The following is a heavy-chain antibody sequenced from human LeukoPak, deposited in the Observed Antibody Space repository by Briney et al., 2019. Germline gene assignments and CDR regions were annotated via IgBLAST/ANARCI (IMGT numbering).Heavy chain of an antibody. D-gene: IGHD3-3*01. CDR3: VRARFEFWRGVYFDP. J-gene: IGHJ5*02. V-gene: IGHV1-2*02. CDR2: INPNSGTT. CDR1: GYTFTGYY. Sequence: VASVKVSCKTSGYTFTGYYIHWVRQAPGQGLEWMGWINPNSGTTNYAQNCQGRVTMTRDTSISTAYMELNNLRSDDTAMYFCVRARFEFWRGVYFDPWGQGTLVTVSS.